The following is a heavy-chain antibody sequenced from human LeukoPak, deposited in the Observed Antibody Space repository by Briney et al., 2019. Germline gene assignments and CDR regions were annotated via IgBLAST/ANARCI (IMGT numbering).Heavy chain of an antibody. J-gene: IGHJ3*01. CDR3: ARDRGSWPDTFDV. V-gene: IGHV1-18*01. CDR1: GYTFSNYG. Sequence: ASVKVSCKGSGYTFSNYGISWVRQAPGQGLEWMGWISADNGDRNYAQKLQGRLTLTSDISTTTTYMELRSLGADDTAVYYCARDRGSWPDTFDVWGQGTMVTVPS. D-gene: IGHD3-10*01. CDR2: ISADNGDR.